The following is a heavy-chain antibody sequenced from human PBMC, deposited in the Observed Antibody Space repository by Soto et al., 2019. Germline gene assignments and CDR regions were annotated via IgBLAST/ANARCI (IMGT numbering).Heavy chain of an antibody. D-gene: IGHD2-2*01. CDR2: IYYSGST. CDR3: ARLHGYCISSSCHGHYAMDV. V-gene: IGHV4-39*01. Sequence: PSETLSLTCTVSSAPVSSSTYTWGWIRQPPGKGLGWIGSIYYSGSTYYNPSLNSRVTVSVDTSKNQFSLKVTSVTAADTAVYNCARLHGYCISSSCHGHYAMDVWGQGTTVTVSS. J-gene: IGHJ6*02. CDR1: SAPVSSSTYT.